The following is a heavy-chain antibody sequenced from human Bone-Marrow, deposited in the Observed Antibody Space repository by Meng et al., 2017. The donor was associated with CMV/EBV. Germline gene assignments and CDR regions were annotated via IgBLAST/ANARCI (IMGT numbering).Heavy chain of an antibody. CDR2: INPDGSTK. V-gene: IGHV3-7*01. CDR1: GITFGSSW. Sequence: GGSLRLSCVASGITFGSSWMTWVRQSPGKGLEWMANINPDGSTKNYVDSVKGRFTISRDNSKNTLYLQMNSLRAEDTAVYYCARDKIVVVVAATPYFDYWGQGTLVTVSS. D-gene: IGHD2-15*01. CDR3: ARDKIVVVVAATPYFDY. J-gene: IGHJ4*02.